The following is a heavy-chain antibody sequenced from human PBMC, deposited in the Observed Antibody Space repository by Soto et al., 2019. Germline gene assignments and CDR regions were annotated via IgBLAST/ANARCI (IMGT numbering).Heavy chain of an antibody. CDR3: VKDPVSGGTGGAWFDF. Sequence: EIQLLESGGGLVQPGGSLRLSCEVSGFTFSNYAMTWVRQAPGKGLEWVSLMTGNGGRILYADSVKGRFTISRDNSKNTLYLHMNFLRLEDTAIYYCVKDPVSGGTGGAWFDFWGQGTVVTVSS. J-gene: IGHJ4*02. D-gene: IGHD2-8*02. CDR1: GFTFSNYA. V-gene: IGHV3-23*01. CDR2: MTGNGGRI.